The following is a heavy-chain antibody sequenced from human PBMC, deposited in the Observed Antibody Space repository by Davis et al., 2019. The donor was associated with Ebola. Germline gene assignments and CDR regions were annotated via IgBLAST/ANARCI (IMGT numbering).Heavy chain of an antibody. CDR3: ARSSYQPDY. CDR1: GFSFSNYR. V-gene: IGHV3-74*01. CDR2: INTDGSYT. Sequence: PGGSLRLSCAASGFSFSNYRMHWVRQALGKGLVWVSRINTDGSYTDYADSVKGRFSISRDSTSNTLYLQMNGLRAEDTAVYYCARSSYQPDYWGQGTLVTVSS. D-gene: IGHD2-2*01. J-gene: IGHJ4*02.